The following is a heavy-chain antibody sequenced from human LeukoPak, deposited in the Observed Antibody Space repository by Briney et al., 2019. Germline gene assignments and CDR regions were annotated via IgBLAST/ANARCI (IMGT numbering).Heavy chain of an antibody. D-gene: IGHD6-19*01. Sequence: SETLSLTCTVSGGSIRSYFWSWIRQPPGKGVEWMGYIYYSGSTNYNPSLKSRVTISVDMSKNEVSLTLSSVTAADTAVYYCARQAGGFWYFDLWGRGTLVTVSS. CDR2: IYYSGST. CDR3: ARQAGGFWYFDL. V-gene: IGHV4-59*08. J-gene: IGHJ2*01. CDR1: GGSIRSYF.